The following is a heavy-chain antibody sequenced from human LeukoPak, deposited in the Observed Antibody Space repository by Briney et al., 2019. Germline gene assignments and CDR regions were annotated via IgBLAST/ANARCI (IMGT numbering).Heavy chain of an antibody. CDR2: ISGSAYAT. D-gene: IGHD4-17*01. CDR3: ARNDGDWQRYYFEL. V-gene: IGHV3-23*01. J-gene: IGHJ4*02. Sequence: GGSLRLSCAAPGYTFSNYAMSWVRQPPGKGLEWVSTISGSAYATYYADSVKGRFTISRDNSKNTLYLQLSTLRAEDTAIYYCARNDGDWQRYYFELWGQGSLVTVSS. CDR1: GYTFSNYA.